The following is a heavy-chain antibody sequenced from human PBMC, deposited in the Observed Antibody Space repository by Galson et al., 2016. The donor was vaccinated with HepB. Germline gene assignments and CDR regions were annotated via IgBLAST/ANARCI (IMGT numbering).Heavy chain of an antibody. V-gene: IGHV3-23*01. D-gene: IGHD1-1*01. CDR1: GFTFSSYA. CDR2: ANAGDSNT. J-gene: IGHJ6*02. CDR3: ARRTTGTIWSVDI. Sequence: RLSCAASGFTFSSYAMSWVRQAPGKGLEWVSAANAGDSNTYYIDSVKGRFTISRDNSKSTVYLQMDSLRAEDTAVYYCARRTTGTIWSVDIWGQGTTVTVSS.